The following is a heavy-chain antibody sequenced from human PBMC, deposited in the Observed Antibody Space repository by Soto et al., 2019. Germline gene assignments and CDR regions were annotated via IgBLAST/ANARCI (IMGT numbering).Heavy chain of an antibody. D-gene: IGHD6-13*01. J-gene: IGHJ4*02. CDR1: GFVFGDYA. Sequence: GGSLRLSCSASGFVFGDYAVTWVRQAPGKGLEWVGVVRSETYGGSTEYAASVKGRFRISRDDSESIAYLQMTGLKTEDTAAYYCTRGRRTSGWYADYWGKGILVTVSS. V-gene: IGHV3-49*04. CDR3: TRGRRTSGWYADY. CDR2: VRSETYGGST.